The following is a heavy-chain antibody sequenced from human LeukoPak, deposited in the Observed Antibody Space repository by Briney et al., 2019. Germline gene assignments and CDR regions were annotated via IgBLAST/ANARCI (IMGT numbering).Heavy chain of an antibody. Sequence: ASVKVSCKASGYTFTGYYMHWVRQAPGQGLEWMGWINPNSGGTNYAQKFQGRVTMTRDTSISTAYMELSRLRSDDTAVYYCAEGIAAAGIGLDYWGQGTLVTVSS. J-gene: IGHJ4*02. D-gene: IGHD6-13*01. CDR2: INPNSGGT. V-gene: IGHV1-2*02. CDR3: AEGIAAAGIGLDY. CDR1: GYTFTGYY.